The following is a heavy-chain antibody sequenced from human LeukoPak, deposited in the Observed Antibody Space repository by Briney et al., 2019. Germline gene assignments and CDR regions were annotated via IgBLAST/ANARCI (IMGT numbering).Heavy chain of an antibody. J-gene: IGHJ4*02. CDR1: GFTFSGSA. CDR3: TRRLMTTVNDY. V-gene: IGHV3-73*01. CDR2: IRRKANDHAT. Sequence: GGSLRLSCAGSGFTFSGSAMPWVRQSPGKGVEGVGRIRRKANDHATAYAASVRGRFTISRDDSESTAYLQMNSLKTEDTAIYYCTRRLMTTVNDYWGQGTLVTDS. D-gene: IGHD4-17*01.